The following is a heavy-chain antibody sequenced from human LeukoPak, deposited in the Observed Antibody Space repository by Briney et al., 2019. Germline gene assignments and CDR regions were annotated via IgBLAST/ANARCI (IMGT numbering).Heavy chain of an antibody. Sequence: PSETLSLTCGVYGGSFSGYYWSWLRQPPGKGLEWIGTFYHGGSTYYNPSLKSRVTISVDTSKNQFSLNLTSVTAADTAVYYCARFSVEMATTHGVGFDYWGQGTLVTVSS. CDR3: ARFSVEMATTHGVGFDY. J-gene: IGHJ4*02. V-gene: IGHV4-34*01. D-gene: IGHD5-24*01. CDR2: FYHGGST. CDR1: GGSFSGYY.